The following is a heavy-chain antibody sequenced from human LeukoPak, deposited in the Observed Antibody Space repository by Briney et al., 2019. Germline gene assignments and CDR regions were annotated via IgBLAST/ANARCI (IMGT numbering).Heavy chain of an antibody. D-gene: IGHD1-26*01. CDR2: VSFDGSKK. CDR3: AREGIVGATVFDY. V-gene: IGHV3-30*14. CDR1: GFSFSHYA. Sequence: PGGSLRLSCAASGFSFSHYAINWVRQAPGKGLAWVAVVSFDGSKKDYADSVKGRFTISRDNSKNTLYLQMNSLRAEDTAVYYCAREGIVGATVFDYWGQGTLVTVSS. J-gene: IGHJ4*02.